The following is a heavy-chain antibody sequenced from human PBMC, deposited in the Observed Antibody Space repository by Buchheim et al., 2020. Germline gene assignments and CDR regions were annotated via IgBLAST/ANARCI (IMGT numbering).Heavy chain of an antibody. J-gene: IGHJ4*02. CDR1: GGSISSSNW. Sequence: QVQLQESGPGLVKPSGTLSLTCAVSGGSISSSNWWSWVRQPPGKGLEWIGEIYHSGSTNYNPSLKSRVTITVEKSKNQFSLKLSSVTAADTAVYYCARAVVVPAANYRQDRHLIDYWGQGTL. D-gene: IGHD2-2*01. V-gene: IGHV4-4*02. CDR2: IYHSGST. CDR3: ARAVVVPAANYRQDRHLIDY.